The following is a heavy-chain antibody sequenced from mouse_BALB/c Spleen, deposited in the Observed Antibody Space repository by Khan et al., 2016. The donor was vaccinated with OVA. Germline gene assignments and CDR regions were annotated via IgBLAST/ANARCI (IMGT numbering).Heavy chain of an antibody. CDR2: INSDGDYT. V-gene: IGHV5-9-3*01. D-gene: IGHD2-1*01. J-gene: IGHJ3*01. CDR3: ASSAYGNFAY. CDR1: GFTFSTYA. Sequence: VQLKESGGGLVKPGGSLKLSCAASGFTFSTYAMSWVRQTPEKRLEWVATINSDGDYTYYPDNVTGRFTISRDNAKNTLYLQMRSLRSEDTAMYYCASSAYGNFAYWGQGTLVTVSA.